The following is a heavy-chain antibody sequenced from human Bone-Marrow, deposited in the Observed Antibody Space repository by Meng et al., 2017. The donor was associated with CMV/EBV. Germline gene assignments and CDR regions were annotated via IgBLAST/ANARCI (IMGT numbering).Heavy chain of an antibody. CDR2: INHRRNT. J-gene: IGHJ6*02. CDR3: ARQHVTTLGARNSGMAV. CDR1: GGSFSGYY. V-gene: IGHV4-34*01. Sequence: SETLSLTCAVYGGSFSGYYWSWIRQAPGKGLEWIGEINHRRNTNYNPYLKGRVTITVDTSKNQFSLILNSVTAADTALYYCARQHVTTLGARNSGMAVWGQEHTVHVAS. D-gene: IGHD4-11*01.